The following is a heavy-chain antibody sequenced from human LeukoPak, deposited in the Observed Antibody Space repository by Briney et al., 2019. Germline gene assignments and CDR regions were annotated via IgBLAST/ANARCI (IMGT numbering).Heavy chain of an antibody. D-gene: IGHD6-13*01. CDR2: IKQDGSVK. Sequence: GGSLRLSCAASGFTFSSYWMSWVRQAPGKGLEWVANIKQDGSVKYYVDSVKGRFTISRDNAKNSLYLQMNSLRAEDTAVYYCARDGWYSSSWFDYWGQGTLVTVSS. V-gene: IGHV3-7*01. CDR3: ARDGWYSSSWFDY. J-gene: IGHJ4*02. CDR1: GFTFSSYW.